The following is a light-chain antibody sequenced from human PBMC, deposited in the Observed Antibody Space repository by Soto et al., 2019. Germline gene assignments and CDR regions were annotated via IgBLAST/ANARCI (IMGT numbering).Light chain of an antibody. CDR1: SSDVGGYNY. CDR2: EVS. V-gene: IGLV2-14*01. CDR3: SSYTTSGTPV. Sequence: QSALTQPASVSGSPGQTITISCTGTSSDVGGYNYLSWYQQHPGKAPKVMIYEVSNRPSGVSNRFSGSKSGNTASLTISGXXXXXXXXXFCSSYTTSGTPVFGGGTKLTV. J-gene: IGLJ3*02.